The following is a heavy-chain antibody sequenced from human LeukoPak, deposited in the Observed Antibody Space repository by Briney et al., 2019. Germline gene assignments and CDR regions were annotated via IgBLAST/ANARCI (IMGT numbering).Heavy chain of an antibody. J-gene: IGHJ4*02. CDR1: GYTFTGYY. Sequence: ASVKVSCKASGYTFTGYYMHWVRQAPGQGLEWMGRINPNSGGTNYAQKFQGRVTMTRDTSISTAYMELSRLRSDDTAVYYCAREVICAVVRAGWKGFDYWGQGTLVTVSS. V-gene: IGHV1-2*06. CDR3: AREVICAVVRAGWKGFDY. D-gene: IGHD3-3*01. CDR2: INPNSGGT.